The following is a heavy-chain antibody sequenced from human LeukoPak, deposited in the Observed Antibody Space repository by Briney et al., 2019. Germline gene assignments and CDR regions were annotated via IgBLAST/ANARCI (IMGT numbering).Heavy chain of an antibody. CDR3: AGVGTPIYFHY. CDR1: GGSISSGDYY. J-gene: IGHJ4*02. CDR2: IYYSGST. D-gene: IGHD3-10*01. Sequence: PSETLSLTCAVSGGSISSGDYYWRWIRQPPGRGLEWIGYIYYSGSTYYNPSLKRRVTISVYTSKNQFSLKLSSVTAAHTAVYYCAGVGTPIYFHYWGQGTLVTVSS. V-gene: IGHV4-30-4*01.